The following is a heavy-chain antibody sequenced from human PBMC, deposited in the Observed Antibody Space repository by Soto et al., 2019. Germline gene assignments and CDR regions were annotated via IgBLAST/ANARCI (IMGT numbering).Heavy chain of an antibody. V-gene: IGHV3-53*01. CDR1: GLTVSDNY. CDR3: ARVGGYNYYFDY. Sequence: GSLRLSCVASGLTVSDNYMSWVRQAPGKGLEWVSVIYSGGTTYYADSVKGRFAISRDNPKNTLYLQMNSLRAEDTAVYYCARVGGYNYYFDYWGQGTLVTVSS. CDR2: IYSGGTT. J-gene: IGHJ4*02. D-gene: IGHD5-12*01.